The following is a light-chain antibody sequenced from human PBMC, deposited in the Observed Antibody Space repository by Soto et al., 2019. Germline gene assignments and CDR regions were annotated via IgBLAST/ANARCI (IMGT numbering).Light chain of an antibody. J-gene: IGKJ4*01. CDR3: QQSYNTPLT. Sequence: DIQMTQYPSSLSASVGDRVTITCRASESISTYLNWYQQKVGQAPKLLIYAASSLHRGVPSRFSGSGSGTDFTLTISSLQPEDFATYYCQQSYNTPLTFGGGTKVDIK. CDR2: AAS. CDR1: ESISTY. V-gene: IGKV1-39*01.